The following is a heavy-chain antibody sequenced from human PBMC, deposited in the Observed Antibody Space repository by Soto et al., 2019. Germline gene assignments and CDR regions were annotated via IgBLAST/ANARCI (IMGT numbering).Heavy chain of an antibody. CDR1: GYSFTSYW. Sequence: PGESLNISCKGSGYSFTSYWIGWVRQMPGKGLEWMGIIYPGDSDTRYSPSFQGQVTISADKSISTAYLQWSSLKASDTAMYYCARRGSGGSPLEDFYYGMDVWGQGTTVTVSS. J-gene: IGHJ6*02. D-gene: IGHD2-15*01. CDR2: IYPGDSDT. CDR3: ARRGSGGSPLEDFYYGMDV. V-gene: IGHV5-51*01.